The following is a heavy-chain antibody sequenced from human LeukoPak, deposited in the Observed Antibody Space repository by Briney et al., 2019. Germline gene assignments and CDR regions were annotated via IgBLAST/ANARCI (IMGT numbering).Heavy chain of an antibody. CDR2: IYYSGST. V-gene: IGHV4-31*03. D-gene: IGHD3-22*01. J-gene: IGHJ4*02. CDR1: GGSISSGGYY. CDR3: ARDLDSSGYYPDY. Sequence: PSETLSLTCTVSGGSISSGGYYWSWIRQHPGKGLEWIGYIYYSGSTYYNPSLKSRVTISVDTSKNQFSLKLSSVTAADTAVYYCARDLDSSGYYPDYWGQGTLVTVSS.